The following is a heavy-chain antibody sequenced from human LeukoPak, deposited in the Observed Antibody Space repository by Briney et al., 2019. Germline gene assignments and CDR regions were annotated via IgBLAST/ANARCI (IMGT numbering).Heavy chain of an antibody. Sequence: SETLSLTCTVSGGSISSGSYYWSWIRQPAGKGLEWIGRIYTSGSTNYNPSLKSRVTISADTSKNQFSLKLSSVTAADTAVYYCARAQPGYSYGYLDYWGQGTLVTVSS. CDR1: GGSISSGSYY. J-gene: IGHJ4*02. CDR2: IYTSGST. CDR3: ARAQPGYSYGYLDY. V-gene: IGHV4-61*02. D-gene: IGHD5-18*01.